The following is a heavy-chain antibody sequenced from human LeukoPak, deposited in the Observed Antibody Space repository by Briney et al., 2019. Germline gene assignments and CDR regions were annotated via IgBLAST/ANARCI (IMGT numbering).Heavy chain of an antibody. D-gene: IGHD6-13*01. J-gene: IGHJ5*02. V-gene: IGHV4-39*01. CDR2: IYYTGST. CDR3: ARIAAADSRIDP. CDR1: GASFSGSTYY. Sequence: SETLSLTCTVSGASFSGSTYYWGWIRQPPGKGLEWIGTIYYTGSTYYNPSLKGRVTTSVDTSKNQFSLKLSSATAADTAVYYCARIAAADSRIDPWGQGTLVTVSS.